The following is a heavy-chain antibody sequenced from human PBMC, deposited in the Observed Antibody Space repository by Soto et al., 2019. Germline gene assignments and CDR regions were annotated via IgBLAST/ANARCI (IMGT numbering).Heavy chain of an antibody. J-gene: IGHJ6*02. D-gene: IGHD2-15*01. V-gene: IGHV1-69*06. CDR3: ARESRYCSGGSCYRYYGMDV. CDR2: IIPIFGTA. Sequence: QVQLVQSGAEVTQPGSSVKVSCKASGGTFSSYAISWVRQAPGQGLEWMGGIIPIFGTANYAQKFQGRVTITADKSTSRAYMELSSLRSEDTDVYYCARESRYCSGGSCYRYYGMDVWGQGTTVTVSS. CDR1: GGTFSSYA.